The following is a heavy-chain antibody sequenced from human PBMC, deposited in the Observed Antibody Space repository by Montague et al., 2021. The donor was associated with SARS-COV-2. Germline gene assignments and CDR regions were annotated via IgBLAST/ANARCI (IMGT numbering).Heavy chain of an antibody. J-gene: IGHJ3*02. CDR2: ISTSAYTT. CDR1: GFTFSNYD. Sequence: SLRLSCAASGFTFSNYDMHWVRQAPGKGPEWISYISTSAYTTSYAGSVKGRFTISRVHGKNSLYLQMNSLRVEDTAVYYCTRDYRSIVGDGLDIWGQGTKVTVSS. CDR3: TRDYRSIVGDGLDI. D-gene: IGHD3-16*02. V-gene: IGHV3-48*03.